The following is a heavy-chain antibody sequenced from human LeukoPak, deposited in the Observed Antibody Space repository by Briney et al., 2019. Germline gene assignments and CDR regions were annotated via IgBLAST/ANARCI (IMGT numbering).Heavy chain of an antibody. CDR1: GYTFTSYG. J-gene: IGHJ4*02. V-gene: IGHV1-18*01. D-gene: IGHD3-22*01. CDR3: ARYTYYYDSSGRYYFDY. Sequence: ASVKVSCKASGYTFTSYGISWVRQAPGQGLEWMGWISAYNGNTNYAQKLQGRVTTTTDASTSTAYMELRSLRSDDTAVYYCARYTYYYDSSGRYYFDYWGQGTLVTVSS. CDR2: ISAYNGNT.